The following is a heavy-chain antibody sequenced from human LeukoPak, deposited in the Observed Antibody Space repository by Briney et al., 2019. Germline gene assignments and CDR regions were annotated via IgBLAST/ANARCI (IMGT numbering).Heavy chain of an antibody. CDR3: ARGRNSVYYFNVVAPSYFDY. CDR2: INPNSGGT. CDR1: GYTFTGYY. J-gene: IGHJ4*02. V-gene: IGHV1-2*06. Sequence: ASVKVSCKASGYTFTGYYMHWVRQAPGQGLEWVGRINPNSGGTNYDQKFQGRVTMTRDTSINTAYMDLSRLRSDDTAVYYCARGRNSVYYFNVVAPSYFDYWGQGTLVTVSS. D-gene: IGHD3-22*01.